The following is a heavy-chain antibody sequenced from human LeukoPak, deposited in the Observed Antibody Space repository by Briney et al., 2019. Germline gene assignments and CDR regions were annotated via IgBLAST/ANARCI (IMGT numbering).Heavy chain of an antibody. Sequence: PSETLSLTCAVYGGSFSGYYWSWIRQPPGKGLEWIGEINHSGSTNYNPSLKSRVTISVDTSKNQFPLKLSSVTAADTAVYYCARVGDGYNYPFGYYFDYWGQGTLVTVSS. CDR1: GGSFSGYY. D-gene: IGHD5-24*01. V-gene: IGHV4-34*01. J-gene: IGHJ4*02. CDR2: INHSGST. CDR3: ARVGDGYNYPFGYYFDY.